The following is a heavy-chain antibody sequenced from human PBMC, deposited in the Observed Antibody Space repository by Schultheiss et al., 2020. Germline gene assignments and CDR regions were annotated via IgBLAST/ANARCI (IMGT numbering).Heavy chain of an antibody. J-gene: IGHJ4*02. V-gene: IGHV3-21*05. Sequence: GGSLRLSCAASGFTVSSNYMSWVRQAPGKGLEWVSYISSSSSYIYYADSVKGRFTISRDNAKNSLYLQMNSLRAEDTAVYYCARDGTPFGGLDYWGQGTLVTVSS. CDR1: GFTVSSNY. CDR2: ISSSSSYI. CDR3: ARDGTPFGGLDY. D-gene: IGHD3-10*01.